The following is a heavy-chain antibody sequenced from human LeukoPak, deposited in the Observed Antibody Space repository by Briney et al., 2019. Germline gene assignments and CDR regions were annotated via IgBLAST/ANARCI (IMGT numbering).Heavy chain of an antibody. CDR2: ISASGDST. J-gene: IGHJ4*02. Sequence: GGSLRLSCAGSGFTFSSYATSWVRQAPGKGLEWVSAISASGDSTYYADSVKGRFTISRDTSKSTLYLQMNSLGAGDTALYYCAKKKTTAGSFDYWGQGTRVTVSS. CDR1: GFTFSSYA. CDR3: AKKKTTAGSFDY. D-gene: IGHD6-13*01. V-gene: IGHV3-23*01.